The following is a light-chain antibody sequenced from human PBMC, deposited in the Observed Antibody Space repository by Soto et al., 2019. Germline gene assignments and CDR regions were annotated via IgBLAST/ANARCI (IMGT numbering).Light chain of an antibody. CDR1: SSNIGSNT. CDR3: AAWHASLNGYV. Sequence: QSVLTQPPSASGTPGERVTLSCSGSSSNIGSNTVNWYQQLPGTAPKLLIYSNNQRPSGVPDRFSGSKSGTSASLAISGLQSDDQAAYYCAAWHASLNGYVFGTGTKVNV. CDR2: SNN. J-gene: IGLJ1*01. V-gene: IGLV1-44*01.